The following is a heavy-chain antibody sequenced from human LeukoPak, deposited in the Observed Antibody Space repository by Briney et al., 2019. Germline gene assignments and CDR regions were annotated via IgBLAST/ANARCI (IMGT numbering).Heavy chain of an antibody. D-gene: IGHD3-16*02. CDR1: GYSFPTYW. CDR3: ARGPISLSTYMDV. CDR2: INPNSGGT. Sequence: GESLKISCKGSGYSFPTYWIAWVRQAPGQGLEWMGWINPNSGGTNYAQKFQGRVTMTRDTSISTAYMELSRLRSDDTAVYYCARGPISLSTYMDVWGKGTTVTVSS. V-gene: IGHV1-2*02. J-gene: IGHJ6*03.